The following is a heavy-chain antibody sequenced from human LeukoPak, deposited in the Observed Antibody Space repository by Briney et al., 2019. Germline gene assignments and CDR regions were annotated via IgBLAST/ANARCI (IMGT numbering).Heavy chain of an antibody. CDR2: IYNSGNT. V-gene: IGHV4-30-4*01. Sequence: SQTLSLTCTVSGGSISSGDYYWSWIRQPSGKGLEWIGSIYNSGNTYYNPSLKSRLSISIDTSKNQFSLELSSVTAADTAVYYCAREKSGTYYENFDYWGQGTLVTVSS. D-gene: IGHD3-10*01. J-gene: IGHJ4*02. CDR1: GGSISSGDYY. CDR3: AREKSGTYYENFDY.